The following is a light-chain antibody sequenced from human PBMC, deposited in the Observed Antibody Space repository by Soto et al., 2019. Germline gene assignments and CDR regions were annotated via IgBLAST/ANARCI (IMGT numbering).Light chain of an antibody. CDR1: QGINNY. V-gene: IGKV1-16*01. Sequence: DIQMTQSPSSLSASIGDRVTITWRASQGINNYLAWFQQQPGKAPKSLIAAASTLQSGVPSRFSGWGSGTDFTLTISSLKPEDFATYYCQQYKGYPHTFGQGTKLEI. CDR3: QQYKGYPHT. J-gene: IGKJ2*01. CDR2: AAS.